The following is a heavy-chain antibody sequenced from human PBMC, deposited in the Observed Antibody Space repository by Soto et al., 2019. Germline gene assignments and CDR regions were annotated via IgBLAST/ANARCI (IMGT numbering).Heavy chain of an antibody. V-gene: IGHV4-38-2*01. J-gene: IGHJ4*02. CDR3: VRKETVGYYTY. CDR2: IYHTGIT. Sequence: SKTLDLTCAVSGDIGSIIYHWACIRQPPGKGLEWVSSIYHTGITYYKPSLTNRCTISRDTSRNQFPLKMTSVTAADSAVSYYVRKETVGYYTYLGQGKLVTV. CDR1: GDIGSIIYH. D-gene: IGHD3-3*01.